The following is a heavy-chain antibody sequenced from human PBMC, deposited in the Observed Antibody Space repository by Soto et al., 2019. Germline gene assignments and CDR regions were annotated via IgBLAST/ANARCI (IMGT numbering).Heavy chain of an antibody. Sequence: EVQLVESGGGLVQPGGSLRLSCAASGFTFSSYWMHWVRQAPGKGLVWVSRINSDGSSKSYADSVKGRFTISRDNAKNTLYRQMNRLRAEDTDVYYCARANYGDYVSTFDYWGQGTLVTVSS. D-gene: IGHD4-17*01. CDR2: INSDGSSK. CDR3: ARANYGDYVSTFDY. J-gene: IGHJ4*02. V-gene: IGHV3-74*01. CDR1: GFTFSSYW.